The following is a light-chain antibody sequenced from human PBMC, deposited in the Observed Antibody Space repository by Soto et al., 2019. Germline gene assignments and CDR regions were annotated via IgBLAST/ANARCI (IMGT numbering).Light chain of an antibody. V-gene: IGKV1-5*03. J-gene: IGKJ1*01. CDR1: QTISSW. CDR2: KAS. CDR3: QHYNSYSEA. Sequence: DIQMTQSPATLSGSFGDRVTITCGASQTISSWLAWYQHKPGKAPKLLIYKASTLKSGVPSRFSGSGSGTEFNLTISSLQPDDFATYYCQHYNSYSEAFGQGTKVDIK.